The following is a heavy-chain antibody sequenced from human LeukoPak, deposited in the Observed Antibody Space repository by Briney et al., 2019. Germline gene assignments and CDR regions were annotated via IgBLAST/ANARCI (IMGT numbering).Heavy chain of an antibody. J-gene: IGHJ4*02. V-gene: IGHV3-23*01. Sequence: GGSLRLSCAVSGFTVNDNSLSWVRQAPGKGLEWVSAISGSGGSTYYADSVKGRFTISRDNSKNTLYLQMNSLRAEDTAVYYCAKDTYYGSGSYSPFDYWGQGTLVTVSS. CDR3: AKDTYYGSGSYSPFDY. CDR2: ISGSGGST. D-gene: IGHD3-10*01. CDR1: GFTVNDNS.